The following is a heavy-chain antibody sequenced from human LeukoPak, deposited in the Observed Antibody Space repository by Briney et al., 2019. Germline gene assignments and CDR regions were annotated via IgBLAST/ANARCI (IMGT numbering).Heavy chain of an antibody. D-gene: IGHD3-10*01. CDR1: GFIFSSYA. V-gene: IGHV3-64D*06. Sequence: PGGSLRLSCSASGFIFSSYAMHWVRQAPGKGLEYVSAISSNGGSTYYADSVKGRFTISRDNSKNTLYLQMSSLRAEDTAVYYCVKTVYGAMVRGVITSPFDYWGQGTLVTVSS. CDR2: ISSNGGST. J-gene: IGHJ4*02. CDR3: VKTVYGAMVRGVITSPFDY.